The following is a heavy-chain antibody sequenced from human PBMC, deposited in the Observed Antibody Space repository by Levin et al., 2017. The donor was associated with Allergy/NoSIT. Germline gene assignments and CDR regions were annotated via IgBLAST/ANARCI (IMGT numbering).Heavy chain of an antibody. CDR2: IRSKAYGGTT. CDR3: TSVRSFTVTDFDY. V-gene: IGHV3-49*03. CDR1: GFTFGDYA. Sequence: PGGSLRLSCTASGFTFGDYAMSWFRQAPGKGLEWVGFIRSKAYGGTTEYAASVKGRFTISRDDSKSIAYLQMNSLKTEDTAVYYCTSVRSFTVTDFDYWGQGTLVTVSS. D-gene: IGHD4-17*01. J-gene: IGHJ4*02.